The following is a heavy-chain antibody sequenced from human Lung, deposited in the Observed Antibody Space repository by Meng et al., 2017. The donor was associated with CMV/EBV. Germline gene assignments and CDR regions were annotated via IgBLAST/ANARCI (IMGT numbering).Heavy chain of an antibody. J-gene: IGHJ4*02. CDR3: AKDKIFGVTLDY. V-gene: IGHV3-23*01. Sequence: GGSXRLSCAASGFTFSSYAMSWVRQAPGKGLEWVSAISGSGGSTYYADSVKGRFTISRDNSKNTLYLQMNSLRAEDTAVYYCAKDKIFGVTLDYWGQGTLVTVSS. CDR1: GFTFSSYA. CDR2: ISGSGGST. D-gene: IGHD3-3*01.